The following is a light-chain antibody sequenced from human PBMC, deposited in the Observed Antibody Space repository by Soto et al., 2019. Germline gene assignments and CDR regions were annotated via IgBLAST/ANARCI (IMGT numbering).Light chain of an antibody. Sequence: QSVLTQPPSVSAAPGQKVTISCSGSSSNIGNNYVSWYQQLPGTAPKLLIYDNNKRPSGIPDPFSGSKSGTSATLGITGLQTGDEADYYCATWDSSLSAVLFGGGTKLTVL. CDR1: SSNIGNNY. CDR3: ATWDSSLSAVL. CDR2: DNN. V-gene: IGLV1-51*01. J-gene: IGLJ2*01.